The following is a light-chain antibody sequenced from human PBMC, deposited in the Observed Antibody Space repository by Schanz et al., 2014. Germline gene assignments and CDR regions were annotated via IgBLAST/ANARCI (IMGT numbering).Light chain of an antibody. CDR1: QSVRSL. Sequence: EIVLTQSPATLSLSPGERATLSCRASQSVRSLLAWYQQKPGQAPRLLIYDASNRATGIPARFSGSGSGTQFTLTISSLQSEDFAVYYCQQYNNWPPTWTFGQGTKVEIK. CDR3: QQYNNWPPTWT. CDR2: DAS. V-gene: IGKV3D-15*01. J-gene: IGKJ1*01.